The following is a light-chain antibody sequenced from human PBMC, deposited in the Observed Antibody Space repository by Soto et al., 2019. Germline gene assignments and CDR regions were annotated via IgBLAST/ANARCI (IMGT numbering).Light chain of an antibody. CDR3: HHRSNGPPMHT. J-gene: IGKJ2*01. V-gene: IGKV3-11*01. CDR2: DAS. Sequence: EIVLTQAPATLSLSPGERATLSCRASQSVSSSLAWYPQKPGQAPRLLLHDASNRATVIPARFSGSGSGTDFALPIGSRERDGVVVYYCHHRSNGPPMHTLGQGTELEIK. CDR1: QSVSSS.